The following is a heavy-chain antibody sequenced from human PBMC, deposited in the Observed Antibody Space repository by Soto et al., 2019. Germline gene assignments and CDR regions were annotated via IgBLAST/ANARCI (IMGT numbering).Heavy chain of an antibody. D-gene: IGHD6-6*01. J-gene: IGHJ6*02. CDR2: IDPSDSYT. CDR1: GYSFTSYW. V-gene: IGHV5-10-1*01. CDR3: ARHWGSSSSDYYYYGMDV. Sequence: GESVKISCKGSGYSFTSYWISWVRQMPGKGLEWMGRIDPSDSYTNYSPSFQGHVTISADKSISTAYLQWSSLKASDTAMYYCARHWGSSSSDYYYYGMDVWGQGTTVTAP.